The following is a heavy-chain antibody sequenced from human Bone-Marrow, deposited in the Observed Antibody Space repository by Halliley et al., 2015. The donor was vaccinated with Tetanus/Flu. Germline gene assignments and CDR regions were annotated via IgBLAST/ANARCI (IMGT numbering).Heavy chain of an antibody. Sequence: TLSLTCTVSAGSITTSNWWSWVRQPPGKGLEWIGEIHHGGPFNYAPALESRVIISVDKSKNQFSLTLTSLTAADTAVYFCAGHLATRGTRGFDSWGQGVLVTVSS. CDR3: AGHLATRGTRGFDS. J-gene: IGHJ4*02. CDR1: AGSITTSNW. D-gene: IGHD3-10*01. CDR2: IHHGGPF. V-gene: IGHV4-4*01.